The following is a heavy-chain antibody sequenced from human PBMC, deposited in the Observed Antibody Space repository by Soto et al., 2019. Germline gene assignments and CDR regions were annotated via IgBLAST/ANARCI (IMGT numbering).Heavy chain of an antibody. J-gene: IGHJ4*02. D-gene: IGHD4-4*01. CDR2: MEPSTGRT. CDR1: GYSFTSLD. CDR3: ARTRHDYSNYEFDY. Sequence: ASVKVSCKASGYSFTSLDINWVRQTAGQGLEWMGWMEPSTGRTGYAQKFQGRVTMTKNTLYLQMNSLRAEDTAVYYCARTRHDYSNYEFDYWGQGTLVTVSS. V-gene: IGHV1-8*01.